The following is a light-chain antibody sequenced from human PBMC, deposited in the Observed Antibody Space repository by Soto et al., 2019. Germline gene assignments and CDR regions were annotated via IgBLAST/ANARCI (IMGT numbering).Light chain of an antibody. CDR2: EVS. V-gene: IGLV2-8*01. CDR3: TSYVGNNNFNI. Sequence: QSALTQPPSASGSPGHSVTISCTGTSSGGVYYNYVSWYQQHPGKAPKLIIYEVSKRPSGVPDRFSGSKSGSTASLTVSGLQAEDEADYYCTSYVGNNNFNIFGPGTKLTVL. J-gene: IGLJ1*01. CDR1: SSGGVYYNY.